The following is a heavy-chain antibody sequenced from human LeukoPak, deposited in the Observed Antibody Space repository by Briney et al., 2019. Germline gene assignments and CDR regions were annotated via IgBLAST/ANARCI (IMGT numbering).Heavy chain of an antibody. J-gene: IGHJ3*02. CDR3: AKDAFSYNGVYDALDI. Sequence: GGSLRLSCAASRFRFSDYALSWVRQAPGKRLEWVSAMGGGVDDTDYADAVKGRFTISRDNSKDTLYLQMNSLKAEDTAVYYCAKDAFSYNGVYDALDIWGQGTMVTVSS. CDR2: MGGGVDDT. D-gene: IGHD3-3*01. V-gene: IGHV3-23*01. CDR1: RFRFSDYA.